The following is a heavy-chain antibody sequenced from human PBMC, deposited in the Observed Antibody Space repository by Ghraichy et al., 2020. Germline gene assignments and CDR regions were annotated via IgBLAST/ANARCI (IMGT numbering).Heavy chain of an antibody. Sequence: YAVSGGSISSGGYSWSWIRQPPGKGLEWIGYIYHSGSTYYNPSLKSRVTISVDRSKNQFSLKLSSVTAADTAVYYCASRRRMITMVRGVIYYFDYWGQGTLVTVSS. J-gene: IGHJ4*02. CDR3: ASRRRMITMVRGVIYYFDY. CDR1: GGSISSGGYS. V-gene: IGHV4-30-2*01. CDR2: IYHSGST. D-gene: IGHD3-10*01.